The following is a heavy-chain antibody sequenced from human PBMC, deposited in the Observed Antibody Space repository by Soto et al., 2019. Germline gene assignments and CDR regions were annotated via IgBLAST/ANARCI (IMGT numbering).Heavy chain of an antibody. CDR1: GFTFSSYS. CDR3: ARGWLAGDYYYYYGMDV. V-gene: IGHV3-48*02. J-gene: IGHJ6*02. Sequence: GGSLRLSCAASGFTFSSYSMNWVRQAPGKGLEWVSYISSSSSTIYYADSVKGRFTISRDNAKNSLYLQMNSLRDEDTAVYYCARGWLAGDYYYYYGMDVWGQGTTVTVSS. CDR2: ISSSSSTI. D-gene: IGHD6-19*01.